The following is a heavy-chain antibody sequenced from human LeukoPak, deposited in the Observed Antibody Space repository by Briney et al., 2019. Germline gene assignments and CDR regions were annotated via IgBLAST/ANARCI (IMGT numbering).Heavy chain of an antibody. J-gene: IGHJ4*02. Sequence: GGSLRLSCSASGFTFNNYALTWVRQTPGKGLECVSAISGDGVSPYYADSVRGRFTISRDNTKNLLFLEMNNLRGDDTAIYYCVRESRPGGAMGLYHNLDYWGQGTLVAVSS. CDR3: VRESRPGGAMGLYHNLDY. CDR1: GFTFNNYA. V-gene: IGHV3-23*01. D-gene: IGHD1-1*01. CDR2: ISGDGVSP.